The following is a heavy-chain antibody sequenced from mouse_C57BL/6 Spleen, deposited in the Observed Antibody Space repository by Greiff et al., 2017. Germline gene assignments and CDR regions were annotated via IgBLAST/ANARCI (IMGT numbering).Heavy chain of an antibody. CDR1: GYTFTSYW. CDR3: ARSESNYDAMDY. D-gene: IGHD2-5*01. CDR2: IDPSDSET. J-gene: IGHJ4*01. Sequence: QVQLQQPGAELVRPGSSVKLSCKASGYTFTSYWMHWVKQRPIQGLEWIGNIDPSDSETHYNQQFKDKATLTVDKSSSTAYMQLSSLTSEDSAVYYCARSESNYDAMDYWGQGTSVTVSS. V-gene: IGHV1-52*01.